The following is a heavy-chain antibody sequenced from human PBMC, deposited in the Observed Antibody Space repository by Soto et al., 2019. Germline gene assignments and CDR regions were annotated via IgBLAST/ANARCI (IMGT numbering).Heavy chain of an antibody. CDR2: IDPSDSYT. J-gene: IGHJ4*02. CDR3: ARHVPAAGYFDY. CDR1: GYSFTSYW. D-gene: IGHD6-13*01. V-gene: IGHV5-10-1*01. Sequence: GESLKISCKGSGYSFTSYWISWVRQMPGKGLEWMGRIDPSDSYTNYSPSFQGHVTISADKSISTAYLQWSSLKSSDTAMYYCARHVPAAGYFDYWGQGTLVTVSS.